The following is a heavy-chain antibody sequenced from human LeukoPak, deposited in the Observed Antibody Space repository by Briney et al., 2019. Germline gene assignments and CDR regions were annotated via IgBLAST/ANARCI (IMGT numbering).Heavy chain of an antibody. CDR1: GFTFSDHI. CDR2: VSGSGSTV. CDR3: VKQFAS. D-gene: IGHD1/OR15-1a*01. V-gene: IGHV3-48*01. Sequence: GGSLRLSCAASGFTFSDHIMNWVRQLPGKRLEWVAYVSGSGSTVYYADSVKGRFTISRDNGKSSLYLQMNSLRVEDTALYYCVKQFASWGQGTLVTVSS. J-gene: IGHJ4*02.